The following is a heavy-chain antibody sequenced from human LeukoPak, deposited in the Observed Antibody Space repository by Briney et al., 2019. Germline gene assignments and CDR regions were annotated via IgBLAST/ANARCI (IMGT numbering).Heavy chain of an antibody. CDR2: IDRNGGST. Sequence: GSLRLSCSASGFTFSSYAMHWVRQAPGKGLEYVSAIDRNGGSTYYADSVKGRFTISRDNSKNTLYLQMSSLRAEDTSVYYCVKTIAVAGNFDYWGQGTLVTVSS. J-gene: IGHJ4*02. CDR1: GFTFSSYA. V-gene: IGHV3-64D*06. CDR3: VKTIAVAGNFDY. D-gene: IGHD6-19*01.